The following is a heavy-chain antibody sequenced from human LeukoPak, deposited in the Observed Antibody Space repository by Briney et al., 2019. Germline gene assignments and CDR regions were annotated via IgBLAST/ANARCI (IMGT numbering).Heavy chain of an antibody. J-gene: IGHJ6*03. CDR1: GYTFTSYY. CDR3: ARITMVRGTTSYMDV. D-gene: IGHD3-10*01. CDR2: IIPIFGTA. V-gene: IGHV1-69*13. Sequence: GASVKVSCKASGYTFTSYYMHWVRQAPGQGLEWMGGIIPIFGTANYAQKFQGRVMITADESTSTAYMELSSLRSEDTAVYYCARITMVRGTTSYMDVWGKGTTVTISS.